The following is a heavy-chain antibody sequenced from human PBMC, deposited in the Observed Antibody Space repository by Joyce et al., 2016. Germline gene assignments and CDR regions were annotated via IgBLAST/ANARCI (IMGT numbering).Heavy chain of an antibody. CDR1: GFTFSSHG. D-gene: IGHD3-3*01. J-gene: IGHJ6*03. Sequence: QVQLVESGGGVVQTGRSLRRSCAASGFTFSSHGILWVRQGPGDGLEWVTLISCDGGNNDYADSVTGLFTISRDNSKNTVHLDMNRLRTEDTAVYYCARDPPAYSDLMSAYPPYMDVWGNGTTVTVAS. CDR2: ISCDGGNN. V-gene: IGHV3-30*03. CDR3: ARDPPAYSDLMSAYPPYMDV.